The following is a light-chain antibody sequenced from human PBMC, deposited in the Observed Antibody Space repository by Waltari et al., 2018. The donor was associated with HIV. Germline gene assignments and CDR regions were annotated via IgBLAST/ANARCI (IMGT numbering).Light chain of an antibody. CDR1: QSLLESNGYNF. CDR2: LAS. V-gene: IGKV2-28*01. J-gene: IGKJ5*01. Sequence: DIVMTQSPLSLPVTPGESASLSCESSQSLLESNGYNFLDWYVQKPGQSPQLLIYLASTRASGVPDRFSGSGSGTDFTLKISRVEADDVGVYYCMQALQTPSTFGQGTRLEIK. CDR3: MQALQTPST.